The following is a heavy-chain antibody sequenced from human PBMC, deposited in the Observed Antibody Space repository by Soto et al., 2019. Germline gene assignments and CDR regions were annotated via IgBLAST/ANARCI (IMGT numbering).Heavy chain of an antibody. J-gene: IGHJ5*02. D-gene: IGHD1-26*01. CDR1: GFIFENFG. V-gene: IGHV3-23*01. CDR3: AKNQGVELVPLATVDWFDP. CDR2: ISGSGFKK. Sequence: HPGGSLRLSCAASGFIFENFGMSWVRQAPGKGLEWISSISGSGFKKYYADSVKGRFTISRDNSKSTVYLELNNLGAEDTAVYHCAKNQGVELVPLATVDWFDPWGQGSVVTVSS.